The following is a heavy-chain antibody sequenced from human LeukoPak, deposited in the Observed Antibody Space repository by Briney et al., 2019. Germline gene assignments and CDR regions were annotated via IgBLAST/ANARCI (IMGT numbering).Heavy chain of an antibody. J-gene: IGHJ6*02. V-gene: IGHV1-2*02. CDR1: GYTFTGYY. CDR2: INPNSGGT. D-gene: IGHD4-17*01. Sequence: VASVKVSCKASGYTFTGYYMHRVRQAPGQGLEWMGWINPNSGGTNYAQKFQGRVTMTRDTSISTAYMELSRLRSDDTAVYYCARAEVTNYYYYYGMDVWGQGTTVTVSS. CDR3: ARAEVTNYYYYYGMDV.